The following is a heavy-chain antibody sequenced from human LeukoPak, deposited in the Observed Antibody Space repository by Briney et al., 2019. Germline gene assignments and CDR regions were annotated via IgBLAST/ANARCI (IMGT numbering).Heavy chain of an antibody. V-gene: IGHV4-59*12. Sequence: PSETLSLTCTVSGGSMSSYYWSWIRQPPGKGLEWIGYIYYSGSTDYNPSLKSRVTMSVDTSKNQFSLKLSSVTAADTAVYYCARGGLRDPFDYWGQGTLVTVSS. J-gene: IGHJ4*02. D-gene: IGHD3-16*01. CDR1: GGSMSSYY. CDR2: IYYSGST. CDR3: ARGGLRDPFDY.